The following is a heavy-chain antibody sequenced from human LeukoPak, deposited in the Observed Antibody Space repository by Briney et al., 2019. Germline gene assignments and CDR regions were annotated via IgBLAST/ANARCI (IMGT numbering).Heavy chain of an antibody. Sequence: SGPALVKPTQTLTLTCTFSVFSLSTSGMCVSWIRQPPGKALEWLARIDWDDDKYYSTSLKTRLTISKDTSKNQVVLTMTNMDPVDTATYYCARSSIVVVPAAYYYYGMDVWGQGTTVTVSS. V-gene: IGHV2-70*11. CDR2: IDWDDDK. CDR1: VFSLSTSGMC. D-gene: IGHD2-2*01. CDR3: ARSSIVVVPAAYYYYGMDV. J-gene: IGHJ6*02.